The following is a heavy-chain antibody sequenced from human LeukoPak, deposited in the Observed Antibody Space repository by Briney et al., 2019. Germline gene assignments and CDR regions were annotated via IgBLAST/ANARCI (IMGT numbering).Heavy chain of an antibody. Sequence: GGSLRLSCAASGFTLSSYAMHWVRQAPGKGLEWVAVISYDGSNKYYADSVKGRFTISRDNSKNTLYLQMNSLRAEDTAVYYCAKDFLYYYDSSGYSGGAFDIWGQGTMVTVSS. CDR1: GFTLSSYA. V-gene: IGHV3-30-3*01. D-gene: IGHD3-22*01. CDR2: ISYDGSNK. J-gene: IGHJ3*02. CDR3: AKDFLYYYDSSGYSGGAFDI.